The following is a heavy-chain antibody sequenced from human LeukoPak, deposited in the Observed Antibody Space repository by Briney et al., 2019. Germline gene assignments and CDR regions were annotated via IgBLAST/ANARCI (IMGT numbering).Heavy chain of an antibody. V-gene: IGHV4-4*07. D-gene: IGHD3-22*01. CDR3: ASVSRGYYIDY. Sequence: SETLSLTCTVSGGSISSHYWSWIRQPAGQGLEWIGRIYSSGSTNYNPSIKSRVTMSVDTSKNQFSLRLSSVTAADTAMYYCASVSRGYYIDYWGQGTLVTVSS. CDR1: GGSISSHY. CDR2: IYSSGST. J-gene: IGHJ4*02.